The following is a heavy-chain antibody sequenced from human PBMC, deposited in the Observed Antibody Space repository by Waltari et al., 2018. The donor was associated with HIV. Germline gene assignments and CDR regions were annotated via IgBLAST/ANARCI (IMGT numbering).Heavy chain of an antibody. Sequence: EVQLVGSGGGLVKPGGSLRLSCAASGFTFSNAWMSWVRQAPGKGLEWVGRIKSKSDGGTTYAAPVKGRFIISRNDSKNMLYLQMKSLKTEDTAVYYCRTSSDYGDPPVDYWGQGTLVTVSS. D-gene: IGHD4-17*01. V-gene: IGHV3-15*01. J-gene: IGHJ4*02. CDR3: RTSSDYGDPPVDY. CDR1: GFTFSNAW. CDR2: IKSKSDGGTT.